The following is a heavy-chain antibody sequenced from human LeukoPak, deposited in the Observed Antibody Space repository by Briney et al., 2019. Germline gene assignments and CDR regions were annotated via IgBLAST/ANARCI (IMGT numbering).Heavy chain of an antibody. CDR3: ARDLSLWFGAYYFDY. J-gene: IGHJ4*02. CDR1: GYTFTGYY. V-gene: IGHV1-2*02. Sequence: SVKVSCKASGYTFTGYYMHWVRQAPGQGLEWMGWINPNSGGTNYAQKFQGRVTMTRDTSISTAYMELSRLRSDDTAVYYCARDLSLWFGAYYFDYWGQGTLVTVSS. CDR2: INPNSGGT. D-gene: IGHD3-10*01.